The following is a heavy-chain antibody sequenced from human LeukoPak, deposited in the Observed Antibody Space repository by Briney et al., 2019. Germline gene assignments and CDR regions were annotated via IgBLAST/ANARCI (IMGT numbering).Heavy chain of an antibody. Sequence: GASVKVSCTASGYTFTGYYMHWVRQAPGQGLEWMGWINPNSGGTNYAQKFQGRVTMTRDTSISTAYMELSRLRSDDTAVYYCSRWLGWDIVLMVYALDYWGQGTLVTVSS. CDR3: SRWLGWDIVLMVYALDY. J-gene: IGHJ4*02. CDR2: INPNSGGT. CDR1: GYTFTGYY. D-gene: IGHD2-8*01. V-gene: IGHV1-2*02.